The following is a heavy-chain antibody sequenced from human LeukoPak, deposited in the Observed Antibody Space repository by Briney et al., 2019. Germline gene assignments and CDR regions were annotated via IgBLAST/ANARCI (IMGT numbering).Heavy chain of an antibody. CDR3: ARAIPMVRGSNWFDP. Sequence: PSETLSLTCTVSGGSISSGSYYWSWIRQPAGKGLEWIGRIYTSGSTNYNPSLKSRVTISVDTSKNQFSLKLSSVTAADTAVYYCARAIPMVRGSNWFDPWGQGTLVTVSS. J-gene: IGHJ5*02. V-gene: IGHV4-61*02. D-gene: IGHD3-10*01. CDR1: GGSISSGSYY. CDR2: IYTSGST.